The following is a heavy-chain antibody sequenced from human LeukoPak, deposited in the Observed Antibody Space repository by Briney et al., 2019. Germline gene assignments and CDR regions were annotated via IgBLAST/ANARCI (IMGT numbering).Heavy chain of an antibody. D-gene: IGHD2-15*01. J-gene: IGHJ5*02. Sequence: ASVKVSCKASGYTFTGYYMHWVRQAPGQGLEWMGWINPNSGGTNYAQKFQGRVTVTRDTSISTAYMELSRLRSDDTAVYYCARDVCGSCYSGWFDPWGQGTLVTVSS. V-gene: IGHV1-2*02. CDR2: INPNSGGT. CDR3: ARDVCGSCYSGWFDP. CDR1: GYTFTGYY.